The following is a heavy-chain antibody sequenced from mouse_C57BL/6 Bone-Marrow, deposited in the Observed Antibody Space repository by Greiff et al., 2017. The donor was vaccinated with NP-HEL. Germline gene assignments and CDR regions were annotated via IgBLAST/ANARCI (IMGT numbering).Heavy chain of an antibody. CDR1: GFTFSDYY. Sequence: EVKVVESEGGLVQPGSSMKLSCTASGFTFSDYYMAWVRQVPEKGLEWVANINYDGSSTYYLDSLKSRFIISRDNAKNILYLQMSSLKSEDTATYYCARDLDYYGSDWYFDVWGTGTTVTVSS. CDR2: INYDGSST. V-gene: IGHV5-16*01. J-gene: IGHJ1*03. D-gene: IGHD1-1*01. CDR3: ARDLDYYGSDWYFDV.